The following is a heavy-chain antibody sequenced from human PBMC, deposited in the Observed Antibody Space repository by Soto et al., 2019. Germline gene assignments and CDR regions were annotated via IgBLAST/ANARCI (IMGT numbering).Heavy chain of an antibody. V-gene: IGHV4-39*02. Sequence: SETLSLTCTVSGGSVNTYNLFWAWVRQPPGKGLEWIASIHYGGNAYYSPSLTTRVTISRDTSKNRVSLELRSVTAADTAVYYCARDLGGWPDYWGQGTLVTVSS. CDR1: GGSVNTYNLF. CDR3: ARDLGGWPDY. D-gene: IGHD2-15*01. CDR2: IHYGGNA. J-gene: IGHJ4*02.